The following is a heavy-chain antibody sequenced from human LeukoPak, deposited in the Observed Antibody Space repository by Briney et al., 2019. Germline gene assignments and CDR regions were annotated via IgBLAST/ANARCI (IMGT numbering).Heavy chain of an antibody. V-gene: IGHV1-69*13. CDR1: GGTFSSFG. J-gene: IGHJ6*02. CDR2: IIPIFGTA. Sequence: SVKVSCKASGGTFSSFGISWVRQAPGQGLEWMGGIIPIFGTANYAQKFQGRVTITADESTSTAYMELSSLRSEDTAVYYCARDKTVTGYYGMDVWGQGTTVTVSS. CDR3: ARDKTVTGYYGMDV. D-gene: IGHD4-11*01.